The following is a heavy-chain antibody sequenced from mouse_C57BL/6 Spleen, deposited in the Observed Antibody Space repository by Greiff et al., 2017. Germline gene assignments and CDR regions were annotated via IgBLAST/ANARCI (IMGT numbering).Heavy chain of an antibody. D-gene: IGHD1-1*01. J-gene: IGHJ1*03. CDR3: TRGTTVVADWYFDV. CDR1: GFTFSDAW. Sequence: EVKLMESGGGLVQPGGSMKLSCAASGFTFSDAWMDWVRQSPEKGLEWVAEIRNKANNHATYYAESVKGRFTISRDDSKSSVYLQMNSLRAEDTGIYYCTRGTTVVADWYFDVWGTGTTVTVSS. V-gene: IGHV6-6*01. CDR2: IRNKANNHAT.